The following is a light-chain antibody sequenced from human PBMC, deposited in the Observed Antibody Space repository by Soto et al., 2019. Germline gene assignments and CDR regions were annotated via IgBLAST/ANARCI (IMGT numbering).Light chain of an antibody. CDR2: ATS. V-gene: IGKV3-20*01. CDR3: QQYNTSPRT. J-gene: IGKJ1*01. Sequence: EVVLTQSPGTLSLSPGDRATLSCRASQSISSIYVAWYQQKPGQAPRLLIYATSSRATGIPDRFSGSGSGRDFPLTISRLEPEDLAVYYCQQYNTSPRTFGQGTRVEIK. CDR1: QSISSIY.